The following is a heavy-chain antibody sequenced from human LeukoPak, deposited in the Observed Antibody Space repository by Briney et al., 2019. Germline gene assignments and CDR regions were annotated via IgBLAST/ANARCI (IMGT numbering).Heavy chain of an antibody. CDR2: IRGSGSSS. D-gene: IGHD3-10*01. J-gene: IGHJ5*02. V-gene: IGHV3-23*01. Sequence: GGSLRLSCAASGFTFSSYAMTWVRQAPGEGLQWVSAIRGSGSSSYYADSVRGRFTISRDNSKNTLYLQMNSLRAEDTAVYHCARVHVTMVRGIPKNWFDPWGQGTLVTVSS. CDR1: GFTFSSYA. CDR3: ARVHVTMVRGIPKNWFDP.